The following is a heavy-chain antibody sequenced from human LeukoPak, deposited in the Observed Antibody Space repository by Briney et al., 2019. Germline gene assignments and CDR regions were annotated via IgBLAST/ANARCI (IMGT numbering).Heavy chain of an antibody. D-gene: IGHD5-18*01. V-gene: IGHV4-39*01. J-gene: IGHJ3*02. CDR2: ISYSGSA. Sequence: KPSETLSLTCTVSGGSISSITYYWGWIRQPPGKGLEWIGSISYSGSAYYNPSLQSRVTISVDTSKNQFSLKLSSVTAADTAVYYCARRRYNYGACAFDIWGQGTMVTVSS. CDR1: GGSISSITYY. CDR3: ARRRYNYGACAFDI.